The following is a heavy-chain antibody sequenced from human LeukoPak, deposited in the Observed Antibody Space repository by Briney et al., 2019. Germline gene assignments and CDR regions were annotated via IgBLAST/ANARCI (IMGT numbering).Heavy chain of an antibody. V-gene: IGHV1-2*02. Sequence: ASVTVSFTSSGYTFTDSDIHWVRQAPGQGLQWMGWIKPNSGETRYTQKFQGRVTMTTDTSISTAYMELSRLTSDDTAVYYCARLITMIEPGNYYYYYYMDVWGKGTAVTVSS. CDR1: GYTFTDSD. CDR2: IKPNSGET. CDR3: ARLITMIEPGNYYYYYYMDV. D-gene: IGHD3-22*01. J-gene: IGHJ6*03.